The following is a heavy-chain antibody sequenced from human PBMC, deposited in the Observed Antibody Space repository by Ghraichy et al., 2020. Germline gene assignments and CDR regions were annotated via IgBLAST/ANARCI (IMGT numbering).Heavy chain of an antibody. CDR2: ISGSGGST. Sequence: GESLNNSCAASGFTFSSYAMSWVRQAPGKGLEWVSAISGSGGSTYYADSVKGRFTISRDNSKNTLYLQMNSLRAEDTAVYYCAKDRTLGYCSSTSCHERTPYYYYGMDVWGQGTTVTVSS. V-gene: IGHV3-23*01. CDR3: AKDRTLGYCSSTSCHERTPYYYYGMDV. CDR1: GFTFSSYA. D-gene: IGHD2-2*01. J-gene: IGHJ6*02.